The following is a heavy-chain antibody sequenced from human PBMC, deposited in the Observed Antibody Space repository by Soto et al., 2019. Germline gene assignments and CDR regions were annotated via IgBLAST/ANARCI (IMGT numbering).Heavy chain of an antibody. Sequence: PGGSLRLSCAASKFTFSSYWMSWVRQAPGKGLEWVANIKEDGSEKNYVDSVKGRFTISRDNSKNTLYLQMNSLRVEDTAVYYCARDSEASSWFHRERGSPFDFWGQGTLVTVSS. V-gene: IGHV3-7*01. CDR1: KFTFSSYW. D-gene: IGHD6-13*01. CDR3: ARDSEASSWFHRERGSPFDF. J-gene: IGHJ4*02. CDR2: IKEDGSEK.